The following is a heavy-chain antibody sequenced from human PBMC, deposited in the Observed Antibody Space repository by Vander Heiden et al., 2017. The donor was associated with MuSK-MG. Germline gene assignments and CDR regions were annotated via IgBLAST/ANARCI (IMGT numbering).Heavy chain of an antibody. CDR3: ARVFSGDSSDY. D-gene: IGHD2-21*01. CDR2: IYYSGST. CDR1: GGSISGHY. Sequence: QVQLQESGPGLVKPSETLSLTCTVSGGSISGHYWSWIRQPPGKGLEWIGHIYYSGSTNYNPSLKSRVTISVDTSKNQFSLKLSSVTAADTAVYYCARVFSGDSSDYWGQGTLVTVSS. J-gene: IGHJ4*02. V-gene: IGHV4-59*11.